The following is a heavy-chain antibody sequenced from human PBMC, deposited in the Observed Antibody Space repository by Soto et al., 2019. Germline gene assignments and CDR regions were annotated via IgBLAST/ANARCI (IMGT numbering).Heavy chain of an antibody. J-gene: IGHJ6*02. Sequence: QVQLMQSGAEVKKPGSSVKVSCKASVGAFSTSAISWVRQTPGEGLEWVGGIMPVFATPDYAQKFQGRVTISADESTTTAYLELTSLTTDHTAVYYCARDKDRQQLGGNYYYILDVWGQGTAITVSS. CDR1: VGAFSTSA. D-gene: IGHD3-3*02. CDR2: IMPVFATP. V-gene: IGHV1-69*12. CDR3: ARDKDRQQLGGNYYYILDV.